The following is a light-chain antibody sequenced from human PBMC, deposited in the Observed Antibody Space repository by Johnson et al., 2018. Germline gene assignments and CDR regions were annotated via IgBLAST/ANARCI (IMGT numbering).Light chain of an antibody. V-gene: IGLV1-51*02. Sequence: QSVLTQPPSVSAAPGQKVTISCSGSSSNIGNNYVSWYQQLPGTAPKLLIYENNKRPSGIPDRFSGSKSGTSATLGTTGLQTGDEADYYYGTWDSSLRAGNVFGTGTKVTVL. CDR3: GTWDSSLRAGNV. CDR2: ENN. J-gene: IGLJ1*01. CDR1: SSNIGNNY.